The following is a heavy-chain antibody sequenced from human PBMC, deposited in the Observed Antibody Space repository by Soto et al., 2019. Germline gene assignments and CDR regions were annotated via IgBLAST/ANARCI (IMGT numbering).Heavy chain of an antibody. CDR1: GFTFSSYA. Sequence: PGGSLRLSFAASGFTFSSYAMHWVRQAPGKGLEWVAVISYDGSNKYYADSVKGRFTIPRDNSKNTLYLQMNSLRAEDTAVFYCACPIIAVAGRFDYFDYWGQGTLVTVSS. J-gene: IGHJ4*02. CDR2: ISYDGSNK. D-gene: IGHD6-19*01. CDR3: ACPIIAVAGRFDYFDY. V-gene: IGHV3-30-3*01.